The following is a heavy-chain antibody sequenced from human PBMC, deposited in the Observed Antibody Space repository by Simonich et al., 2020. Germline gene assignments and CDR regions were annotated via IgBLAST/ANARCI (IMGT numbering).Heavy chain of an antibody. CDR3: ARASRGTWWYYYFDY. V-gene: IGHV1-18*01. CDR2: ITRYKVNT. CDR1: GYTFTSYG. D-gene: IGHD2-15*01. J-gene: IGHJ4*02. Sequence: QVQLVQSGAEVKKPGASVKVSCKASGYTFTSYGISWVRQAPGQGLEWMEWITRYKVNTNYDQKLKGRVTLTTDTSTSTAYMELRSLRSDDTAVYYCARASRGTWWYYYFDYWGQGTLVTVSS.